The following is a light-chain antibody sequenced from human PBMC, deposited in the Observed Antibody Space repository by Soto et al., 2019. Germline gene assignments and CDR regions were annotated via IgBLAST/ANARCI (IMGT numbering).Light chain of an antibody. Sequence: EIVMTQSPATLSVSPGERATLSCRASQSVSSNLAWYQQKPGQAPRLLIYGASTRAAGITARFSGSGSVTEFTLTIRSLQAEDFAVYYCQQYNNWPKTFGQGTKVEIK. V-gene: IGKV3-15*01. J-gene: IGKJ1*01. CDR2: GAS. CDR3: QQYNNWPKT. CDR1: QSVSSN.